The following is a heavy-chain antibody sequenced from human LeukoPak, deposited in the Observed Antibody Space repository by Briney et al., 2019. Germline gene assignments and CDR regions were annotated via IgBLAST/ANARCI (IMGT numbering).Heavy chain of an antibody. CDR2: ISADNGNT. D-gene: IGHD3-10*01. CDR3: ASGAVPWDCYSSGCYFPLDF. CDR1: GYTFTSYG. J-gene: IGHJ4*02. V-gene: IGHV1-18*01. Sequence: ASVKVSCKASGYTFTSYGISWVRQAPGQGLEWMGWISADNGNTNYAQKLQGRVTMTTDTSTSTAYMAVRRLRSDDASVYYCASGAVPWDCYSSGCYFPLDFWGQGTMVTVSS.